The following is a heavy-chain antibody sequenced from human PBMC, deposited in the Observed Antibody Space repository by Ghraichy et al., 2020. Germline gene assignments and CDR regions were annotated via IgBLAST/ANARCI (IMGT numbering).Heavy chain of an antibody. CDR1: GGTFSSYA. D-gene: IGHD3-16*01. CDR3: ARGPQLRLREGNWFDP. CDR2: IIPIFGTA. J-gene: IGHJ5*02. V-gene: IGHV1-69*01. Sequence: NISCKASGGTFSSYAISWVRQAPGQGLEWMGGIIPIFGTANYAQKFQGRVTITADESTSTAYMELSSLRSEDTAVYYCARGPQLRLREGNWFDPWGQGTLVTVSS.